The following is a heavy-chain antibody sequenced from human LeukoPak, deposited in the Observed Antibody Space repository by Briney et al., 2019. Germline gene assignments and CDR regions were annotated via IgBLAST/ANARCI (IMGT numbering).Heavy chain of an antibody. D-gene: IGHD3-22*01. V-gene: IGHV5-51*01. CDR3: ARGDYYDSSGYYYAGAFDI. CDR2: IYPGDSDT. J-gene: IGHJ3*02. CDR1: GYSFTSYW. Sequence: GESLKISCKGSGYSFTSYWIGWVRQMPGKGLEWMGIIYPGDSDTRYSPSFQGQVTISADKSISTAYPQWSSLKASDTAMYYCARGDYYDSSGYYYAGAFDIWGQGTMVTVSS.